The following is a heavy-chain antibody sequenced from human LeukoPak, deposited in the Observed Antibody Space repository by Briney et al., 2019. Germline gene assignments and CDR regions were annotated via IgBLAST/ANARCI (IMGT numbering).Heavy chain of an antibody. CDR1: GFTFRSYS. V-gene: IGHV3-21*01. CDR2: ISSSSSYI. J-gene: IGHJ4*02. CDR3: APVEMAIDY. D-gene: IGHD5-24*01. Sequence: GGSLRLFCAASGFTFRSYSMNWVRHAPGKGLECVSSISSSSSYIYYADSVKGRFTISRDNAKNSLYLQMNSLRAEDTAVYYCAPVEMAIDYWGQGALFTVSS.